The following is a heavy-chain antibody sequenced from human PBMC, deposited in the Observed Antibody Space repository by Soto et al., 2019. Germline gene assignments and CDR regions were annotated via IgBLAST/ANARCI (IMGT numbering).Heavy chain of an antibody. V-gene: IGHV3-33*01. D-gene: IGHD6-13*01. CDR1: GFTFSSYG. CDR3: ARDGTAAAGTGVVDYYYYIHV. CDR2: IWYDGSNK. Sequence: GGALSLSCAASGFTFSSYGMHWVRQAPGKGLEWVAVIWYDGSNKYYADSVKGRFTISRDNSKNTLYLQMNSLRAEDTAVYYCARDGTAAAGTGVVDYYYYIHVWGKGTTVTVSS. J-gene: IGHJ6*03.